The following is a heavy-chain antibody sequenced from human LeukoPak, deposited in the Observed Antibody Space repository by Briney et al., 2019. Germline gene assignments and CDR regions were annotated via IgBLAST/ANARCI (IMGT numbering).Heavy chain of an antibody. D-gene: IGHD1-26*01. J-gene: IGHJ6*02. CDR1: GFTFSSYD. CDR3: ARSRGGSYSGYYGMDV. CDR2: IATAGDT. Sequence: GGSLRLSCAASGFTFSSYDMHWVRQATGKGLEWVSAIATAGDTYYPGSVKGRFTISRENAKNSLYLQMNSLRAGDTAVYYCARSRGGSYSGYYGMDVWGQGTTVTVSS. V-gene: IGHV3-13*01.